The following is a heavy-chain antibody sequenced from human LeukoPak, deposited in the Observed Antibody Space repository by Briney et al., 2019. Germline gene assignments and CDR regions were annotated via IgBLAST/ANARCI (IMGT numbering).Heavy chain of an antibody. CDR1: GFTFSSYS. CDR2: ISSSSSTI. V-gene: IGHV3-48*02. J-gene: IGHJ4*02. Sequence: GGSLRLSCAASGFTFSSYSMNWVRQAPGKGLEWVSYISSSSSTIYYADSVKGRFTISRDNAKNSLYLQMNSLRDEDTAVYYCARDLVITFGGVIVFDYWGQGTLVTVSS. CDR3: ARDLVITFGGVIVFDY. D-gene: IGHD3-16*02.